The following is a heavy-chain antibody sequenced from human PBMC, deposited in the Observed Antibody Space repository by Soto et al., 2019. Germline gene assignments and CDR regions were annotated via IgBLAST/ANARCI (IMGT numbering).Heavy chain of an antibody. Sequence: VASVKVSCKASGYTFTSFYMHWVRQAPGQGLEWMGTINPSGGSTSYAQKFQGRVTMTRDTSTSTVYMELSSLRSEDTAVYYRARDLAYCGGDCILYGMDVWGQGTTVTVSS. V-gene: IGHV1-46*01. CDR2: INPSGGST. CDR1: GYTFTSFY. J-gene: IGHJ6*02. CDR3: ARDLAYCGGDCILYGMDV. D-gene: IGHD2-21*02.